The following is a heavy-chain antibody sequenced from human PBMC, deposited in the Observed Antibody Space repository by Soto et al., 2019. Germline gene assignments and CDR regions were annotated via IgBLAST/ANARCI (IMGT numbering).Heavy chain of an antibody. J-gene: IGHJ6*02. Sequence: GVTRTHSWKVAGGSFTSYGIGWMSQQHGKGLEWMGIIYPGDSDTRYSPSFQGQVXXSAXXSVSTAYLRRNCLKASYTAMYYFARHLVEASSGEGKESYYYSGMDVWGQGTTVTVSS. D-gene: IGHD2-15*01. CDR2: IYPGDSDT. CDR3: ARHLVEASSGEGKESYYYSGMDV. CDR1: GGSFTSYG. V-gene: IGHV5-51*01.